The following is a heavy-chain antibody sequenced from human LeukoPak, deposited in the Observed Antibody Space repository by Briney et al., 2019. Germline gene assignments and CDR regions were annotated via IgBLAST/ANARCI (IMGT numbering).Heavy chain of an antibody. J-gene: IGHJ3*02. D-gene: IGHD6-13*01. CDR3: ARESSSWYLDAFVI. CDR2: IIPIFGTA. V-gene: IGHV1-69*13. Sequence: GASVKVSCTASGGTFSSYAISWVRQAPGQGLEWMGGIIPIFGTANYAQKFQGRVTITADESTSTAYMELSSLRSEDTAVYYCARESSSWYLDAFVIWGQGTMVTVSS. CDR1: GGTFSSYA.